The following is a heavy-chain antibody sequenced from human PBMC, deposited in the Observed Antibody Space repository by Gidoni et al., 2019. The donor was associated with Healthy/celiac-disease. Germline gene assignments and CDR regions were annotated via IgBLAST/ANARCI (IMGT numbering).Heavy chain of an antibody. CDR2: ISWNSGSI. Sequence: EVQLVESGGGLVQPGRSLRLSCAASVFTFDAYDMHWVRQAPGKGLEWVSGISWNSGSIGYADSVKGRFTSSRDNAKNSLYLQMNSLRAEDTALYYCAKDNSDCSGGSCYRLIDYWGQGTLVTVSS. CDR3: AKDNSDCSGGSCYRLIDY. D-gene: IGHD2-15*01. CDR1: VFTFDAYD. J-gene: IGHJ4*02. V-gene: IGHV3-9*01.